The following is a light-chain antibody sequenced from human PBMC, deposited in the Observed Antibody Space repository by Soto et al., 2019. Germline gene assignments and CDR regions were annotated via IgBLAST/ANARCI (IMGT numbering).Light chain of an antibody. J-gene: IGKJ5*01. CDR1: QDISNY. Sequence: DIQMTQSPSSLSASVGDRVTITCQASQDISNYVNWYQKKPGKAPNLLISEASSLERGVASRFSGSGSGTHFTFTISSLEPEDFATYYCQQYDHLPSFGQGTRLEIK. CDR2: EAS. V-gene: IGKV1-33*01. CDR3: QQYDHLPS.